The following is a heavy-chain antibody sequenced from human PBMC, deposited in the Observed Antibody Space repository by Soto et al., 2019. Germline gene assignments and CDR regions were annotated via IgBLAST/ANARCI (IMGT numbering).Heavy chain of an antibody. CDR3: ARDRFGDFWSGFAAPYGMDV. Sequence: ASVKVSCKASGGTFSSYAISWMRQAPGQGLEWMGWISAYNGNTNYAQKHKGRVTMTTDTSTSTAYMELRSLRSDDTAVYYCARDRFGDFWSGFAAPYGMDVWGKGTTVTVS. V-gene: IGHV1-18*01. J-gene: IGHJ6*04. CDR2: ISAYNGNT. D-gene: IGHD3-3*01. CDR1: GGTFSSYA.